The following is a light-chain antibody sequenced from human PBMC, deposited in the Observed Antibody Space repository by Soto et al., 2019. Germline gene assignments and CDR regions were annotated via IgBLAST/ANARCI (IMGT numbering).Light chain of an antibody. Sequence: QSVLTQPASVSGSPGQSITISCTGTSSDVGGYNYVSWYQQHPGKAPKLIIYEVINRPSGISDRFSGSKSGNTASLTISGLQAEDESDYYCSSYTISGTLVLFGGGTKLTVL. J-gene: IGLJ2*01. CDR3: SSYTISGTLVL. V-gene: IGLV2-14*01. CDR2: EVI. CDR1: SSDVGGYNY.